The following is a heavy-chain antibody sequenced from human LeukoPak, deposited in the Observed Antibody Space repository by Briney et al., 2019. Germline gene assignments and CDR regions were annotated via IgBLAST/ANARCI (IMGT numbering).Heavy chain of an antibody. CDR2: IYYSGST. D-gene: IGHD3-10*01. V-gene: IGHV4-61*08. Sequence: SETLSLTCTVSGGSISSGGYYWSWIRQPPGKGLEWIGYIYYSGSTNYNPSLKSRVTISVDTSKNQFSLKLSSVTAADTAVYYCARGEGYYGSGSYDYWGQGTLVTVSS. CDR1: GGSISSGGYY. CDR3: ARGEGYYGSGSYDY. J-gene: IGHJ4*02.